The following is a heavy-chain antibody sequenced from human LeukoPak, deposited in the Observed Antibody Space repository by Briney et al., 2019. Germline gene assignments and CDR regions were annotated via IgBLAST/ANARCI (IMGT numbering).Heavy chain of an antibody. CDR2: IIPIFGTA. J-gene: IGHJ4*02. CDR1: GYTFTSYY. Sequence: SVKVSCTASGYTFTSYYMHWVRQAPGQGLEWMGGIIPIFGTANYAQKFQGRVTITADESTSTAYMELSSLRSEDTAVYYCARESAYSSSWRRFDYWGQGTLVTVSS. V-gene: IGHV1-69*13. CDR3: ARESAYSSSWRRFDY. D-gene: IGHD6-13*01.